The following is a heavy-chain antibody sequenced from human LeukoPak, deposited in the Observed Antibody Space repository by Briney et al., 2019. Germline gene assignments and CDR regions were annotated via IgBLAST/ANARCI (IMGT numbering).Heavy chain of an antibody. Sequence: RHGESLKISCSASGFTFTNYWIGWVRQMPERGLEWMGIIYPDDSDTKYSPSLQGQVTMSVDKSTSTAFLQWSSLKASDTATYYCARHDLRPDHDFFDYWGQGTVVTVSS. CDR2: IYPDDSDT. CDR1: GFTFTNYW. J-gene: IGHJ4*02. V-gene: IGHV5-51*01. D-gene: IGHD1-14*01. CDR3: ARHDLRPDHDFFDY.